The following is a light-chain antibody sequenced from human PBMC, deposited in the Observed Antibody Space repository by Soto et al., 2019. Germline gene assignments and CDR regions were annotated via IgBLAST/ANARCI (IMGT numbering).Light chain of an antibody. V-gene: IGLV8-61*01. CDR1: SGSVSTSYY. CDR2: NTY. CDR3: VLYMGSGISV. J-gene: IGLJ2*01. Sequence: QTVVTQEPSFSVSPGGTVTLTCGLSSGSVSTSYYPSWYQQTPGQAPRTLIYNTYTRSSGVPDRFSASILGDKAALTITGAQADDESDYYCVLYMGSGISVFGGGTQLTAL.